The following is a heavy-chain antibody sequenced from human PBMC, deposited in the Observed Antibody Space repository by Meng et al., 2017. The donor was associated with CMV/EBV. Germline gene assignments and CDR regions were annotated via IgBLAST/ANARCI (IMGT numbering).Heavy chain of an antibody. CDR1: GGTFSSYA. J-gene: IGHJ4*02. D-gene: IGHD2-2*02. V-gene: IGHV1-69*10. Sequence: SVKVSCKASGGTFSSYAISWVRQAPGQGLEWMGGIIPILGIANYAQKFQGRVTITADKSTSTAYMELSSLRSEDTAVYYCARGYSCSSTSCYTFVSNWGQGTLVTVS. CDR2: IIPILGIA. CDR3: ARGYSCSSTSCYTFVSN.